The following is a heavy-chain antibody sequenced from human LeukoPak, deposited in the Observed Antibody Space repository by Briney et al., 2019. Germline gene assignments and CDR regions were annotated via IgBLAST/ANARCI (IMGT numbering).Heavy chain of an antibody. CDR1: QFTLSDYS. Sequence: PGGSLRLSCAASQFTLSDYSMNWVRQAPGKALEWVSYISGSGSTIYYADSVQGRFTIPRDNAKNSLYLQMNSLRAEDTAIYYCARDFGGYDQFDCWGQGTLVTVSS. D-gene: IGHD5-12*01. J-gene: IGHJ4*02. CDR3: ARDFGGYDQFDC. CDR2: ISGSGSTI. V-gene: IGHV3-48*04.